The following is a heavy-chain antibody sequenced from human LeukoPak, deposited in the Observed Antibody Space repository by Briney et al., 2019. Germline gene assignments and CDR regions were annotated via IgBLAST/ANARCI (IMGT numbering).Heavy chain of an antibody. V-gene: IGHV4-34*01. Sequence: PSETLSLTCAVYGGSFSDYSWSWIRQSPGKGLEWIGEINHSGSTNYNPSLRSRVTISVDTSKNQFSLKVTSVTAADTAVYYCSGGRPRGGNYFSYDMDVWGQGTTVTVSS. D-gene: IGHD4-23*01. J-gene: IGHJ6*02. CDR2: INHSGST. CDR1: GGSFSDYS. CDR3: SGGRPRGGNYFSYDMDV.